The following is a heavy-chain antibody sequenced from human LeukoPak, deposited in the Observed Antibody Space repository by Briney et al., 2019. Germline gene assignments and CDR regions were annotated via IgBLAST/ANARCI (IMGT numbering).Heavy chain of an antibody. CDR2: ISAYNGNT. V-gene: IGHV1-18*01. J-gene: IGHJ4*02. CDR3: ARDFLRYYDSSGYYYKTAAVDY. D-gene: IGHD3-22*01. CDR1: GYTFTSYG. Sequence: GASVKVSCKASGYTFTSYGISWVRQAPGQGLEWMGWISAYNGNTNYAQKLQGRVTMTTDTSTSTAYMELRSLRSDDTAVYYCARDFLRYYDSSGYYYKTAAVDYWGQGTLVTVSS.